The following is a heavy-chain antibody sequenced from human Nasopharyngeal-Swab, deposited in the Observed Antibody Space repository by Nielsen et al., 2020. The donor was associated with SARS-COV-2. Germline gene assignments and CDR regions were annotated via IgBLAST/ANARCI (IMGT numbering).Heavy chain of an antibody. CDR2: INAGNGNT. Sequence: ASVKVSCKASGYTFTSYAMHWVRQAPGQRLEWMGWINAGNGNTKYSQKFQGRVTMTEDTSTDTAYMELSSLRSEDTAVYYCATVLLWFGDHAEYFQHWGQGTLVTVSS. J-gene: IGHJ1*01. CDR3: ATVLLWFGDHAEYFQH. D-gene: IGHD3-10*01. CDR1: GYTFTSYA. V-gene: IGHV1-3*01.